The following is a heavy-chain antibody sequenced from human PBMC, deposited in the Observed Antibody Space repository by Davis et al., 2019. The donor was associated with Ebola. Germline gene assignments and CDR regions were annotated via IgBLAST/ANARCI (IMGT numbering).Heavy chain of an antibody. CDR2: ISGSGGST. CDR3: AKEGIAARRYYYYYMDV. J-gene: IGHJ6*03. CDR1: GFTFSSYA. V-gene: IGHV3-23*01. Sequence: GESLKISCAASGFTFSSYAMSWVRQAPGKGLEWVSAISGSGGSTYYADSVKGRFTISRDNSKNTLYLQMNSLRAEDTAVYYCAKEGIAARRYYYYYMDVWGKGTTVTVSS. D-gene: IGHD6-6*01.